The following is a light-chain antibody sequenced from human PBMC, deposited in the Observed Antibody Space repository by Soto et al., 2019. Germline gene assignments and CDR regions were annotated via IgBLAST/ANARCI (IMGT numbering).Light chain of an antibody. CDR3: QQRSNWPPLIT. CDR2: DAS. V-gene: IGKV3-11*01. J-gene: IGKJ5*01. Sequence: EIVLTQSPATLSLSPGERATLSCRASQRVTTYLAWYQQKPGQAPRLLIYDASTRATGIPVRFSGSGSGTDFTLTLSSLEPEAFALYYCQQRSNWPPLITYGQGTRLEIK. CDR1: QRVTTY.